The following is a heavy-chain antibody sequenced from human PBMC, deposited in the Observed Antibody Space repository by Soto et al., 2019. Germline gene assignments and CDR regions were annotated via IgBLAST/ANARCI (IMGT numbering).Heavy chain of an antibody. CDR2: IYYSGST. CDR3: ARTTIFGVVTQWGWFDP. D-gene: IGHD3-3*01. J-gene: IGHJ5*02. CDR1: GGSISSYY. V-gene: IGHV4-59*01. Sequence: SETLSLTCTVSGGSISSYYWSWIRQPPGKGLEWIGYIYYSGSTNYNPSLKSRVTISVDTSKNQFSLKLSSVTAADTAVYYCARTTIFGVVTQWGWFDPWGQGTLVTVSS.